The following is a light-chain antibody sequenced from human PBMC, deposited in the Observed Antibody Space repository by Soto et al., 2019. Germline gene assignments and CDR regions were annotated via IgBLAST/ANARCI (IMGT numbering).Light chain of an antibody. Sequence: QSALTQPASVSGSPGQSITISCTGTRSDVGAYDYVSWYQQHPGKAPKLMIYEINKRPSGVPDRFSGSKSGNTASLTVSGLQAEDEADYYCSSFAGSNNFPYVFGTGTKLTVL. CDR2: EIN. CDR3: SSFAGSNNFPYV. V-gene: IGLV2-8*01. J-gene: IGLJ1*01. CDR1: RSDVGAYDY.